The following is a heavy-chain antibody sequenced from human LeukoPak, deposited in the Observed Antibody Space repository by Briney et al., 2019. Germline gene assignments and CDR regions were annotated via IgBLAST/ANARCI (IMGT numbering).Heavy chain of an antibody. CDR1: GGSFSGYY. D-gene: IGHD4-23*01. V-gene: IGHV4-34*01. J-gene: IGHJ6*03. Sequence: SETLSLTCAVYGGSFSGYYWSWIRQPPGKGLEWIGEINHSGSTNYNPSPKSRVTISVDTSKNQFSLKLSSVTAADTAVYYCARGRGVTPEYYYYYYYMDVWGKGTTVAVSS. CDR2: INHSGST. CDR3: ARGRGVTPEYYYYYYYMDV.